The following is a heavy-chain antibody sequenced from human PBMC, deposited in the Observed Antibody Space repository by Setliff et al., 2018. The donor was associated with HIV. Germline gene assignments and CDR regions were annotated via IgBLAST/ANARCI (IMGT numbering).Heavy chain of an antibody. D-gene: IGHD5-12*01. J-gene: IGHJ4*02. V-gene: IGHV4-38-2*02. CDR2: IFHSGST. Sequence: SETLSLTCTVSGYSISSGYYWGFIRQPPGKGLEWIGSIFHSGSTYYNPSLKSRVTMSVDTSENQFSLKLNSVTAADTAVYYCARWKSSGYNYFDYWGQGTLVTVSS. CDR3: ARWKSSGYNYFDY. CDR1: GYSISSGYY.